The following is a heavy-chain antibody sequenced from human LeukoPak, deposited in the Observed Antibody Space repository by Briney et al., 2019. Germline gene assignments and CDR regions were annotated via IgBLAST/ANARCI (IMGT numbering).Heavy chain of an antibody. CDR3: ARRGVIMGFDY. V-gene: IGHV4-59*01. D-gene: IGHD3-10*01. CDR2: IYYSGST. Sequence: SETLSLTCTVSGGSISSYYWSWIRQPPGKGLEWFGYIYYSGSTNYNPSLKSRVTISVDTSKNQFSLKLSSVTAADTAVYYCARRGVIMGFDYWGQGTLVTVSS. J-gene: IGHJ4*02. CDR1: GGSISSYY.